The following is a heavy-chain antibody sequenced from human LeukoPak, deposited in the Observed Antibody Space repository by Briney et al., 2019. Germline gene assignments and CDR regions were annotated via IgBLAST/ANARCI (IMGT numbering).Heavy chain of an antibody. CDR2: ISSTGSSI. CDR1: GFTFSYCT. D-gene: IGHD1-1*01. V-gene: IGHV3-21*01. CDR3: ARDDVAWNDVHWFDP. Sequence: GVSLRLSCAASGFTFSYCTMSWVRQAPGKGLEWVSSISSTGSSIYYADSVKGRFTISRDNAKNSLYLQMSSLRVEDTAVYYCARDDVAWNDVHWFDPWGQGTLVTVS. J-gene: IGHJ5*02.